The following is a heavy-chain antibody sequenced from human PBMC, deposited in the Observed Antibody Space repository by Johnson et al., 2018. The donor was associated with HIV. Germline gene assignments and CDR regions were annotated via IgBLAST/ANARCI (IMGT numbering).Heavy chain of an antibody. CDR1: RFTFSSYW. J-gene: IGHJ3*02. D-gene: IGHD1-26*01. CDR3: AGLGGSHDAFDI. V-gene: IGHV3-74*02. CDR2: INSDGSDT. Sequence: EVQLVESGGDLVQPGGSLRLSCAASRFTFSSYWMHWVRQVPGKGLVWVSGINSDGSDTRYADSVKGRFTISRDNAKTTLYLQMNSLRAEDTAVYYCAGLGGSHDAFDIWGQGTMVTVSS.